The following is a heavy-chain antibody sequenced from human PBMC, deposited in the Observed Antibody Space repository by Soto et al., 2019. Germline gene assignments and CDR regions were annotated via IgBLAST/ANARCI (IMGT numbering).Heavy chain of an antibody. D-gene: IGHD2-15*01. J-gene: IGHJ6*02. V-gene: IGHV1-18*04. CDR1: GYTFTSYG. CDR3: ARNATRIADSYYGMDV. Sequence: GASVKVSCKASGYTFTSYGINWVRQAPGQGLEWMGWISGYNDNTNYAQRLQGRVTMTTDTATSTAYMELRSLRSDDTAVYYCARNATRIADSYYGMDVWGQGTTVTVSS. CDR2: ISGYNDNT.